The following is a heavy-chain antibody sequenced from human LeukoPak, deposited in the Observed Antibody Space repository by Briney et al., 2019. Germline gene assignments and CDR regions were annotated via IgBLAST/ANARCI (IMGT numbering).Heavy chain of an antibody. Sequence: GESLRLSCAASGFTFSKTWMSWVRQAPGKGLEWVACIMEDGSVQKYVDSVRGRFTISRDNARNSLYLQMNSLRVEDTAVYYCAKDRVGGAREFWGQGTLAIVSS. CDR1: GFTFSKTW. CDR3: AKDRVGGAREF. CDR2: IMEDGSVQ. D-gene: IGHD2-21*01. J-gene: IGHJ4*02. V-gene: IGHV3-7*01.